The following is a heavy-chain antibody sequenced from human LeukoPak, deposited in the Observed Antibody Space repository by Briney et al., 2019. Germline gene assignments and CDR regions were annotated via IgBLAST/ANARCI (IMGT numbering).Heavy chain of an antibody. D-gene: IGHD2-21*01. V-gene: IGHV3-23*01. CDR1: GFTFRSHA. Sequence: GGSLRLSCVGSGFTFRSHAMSWVRQAPEKGLEFVSGICENGGTTYYADSVKGRFSISRDNSKNTLYLQMDSLRGEDTAVYYCAKDFRIGYSAHFDYWGQGALVTVSS. CDR3: AKDFRIGYSAHFDY. CDR2: ICENGGTT. J-gene: IGHJ4*02.